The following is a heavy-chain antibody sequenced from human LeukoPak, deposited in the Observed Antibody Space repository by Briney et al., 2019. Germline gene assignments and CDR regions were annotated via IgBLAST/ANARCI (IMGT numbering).Heavy chain of an antibody. D-gene: IGHD5-12*01. CDR1: GYTFTSYA. CDR3: ARDRSGYDRIPSY. V-gene: IGHV1-3*01. CDR2: INAGNGNT. J-gene: IGHJ4*02. Sequence: ASVKVSCKASGYTFTSYAMHWVRQAPGQRLEWMGWINAGNGNTKYSQKFQGRVTITRDTSASTAYMELSSLRPEDTAVYYCARDRSGYDRIPSYWGQGTLVTVSS.